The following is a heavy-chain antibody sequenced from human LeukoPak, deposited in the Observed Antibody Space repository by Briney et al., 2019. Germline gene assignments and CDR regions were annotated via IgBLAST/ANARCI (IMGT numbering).Heavy chain of an antibody. CDR1: GYTFTNYG. Sequence: GASVKVSCKASGYTFTNYGISWIRQAPGPGLEWMGWISAYHGSTNYAQKLLGRVTMTRDPSTNTAYMDLTSLSSDDTAVYYCARAVTIFVNHASGSGAYHYYMDVWGKGTTVTISS. CDR2: ISAYHGST. J-gene: IGHJ6*03. V-gene: IGHV1-18*01. D-gene: IGHD3-10*01. CDR3: ARAVTIFVNHASGSGAYHYYMDV.